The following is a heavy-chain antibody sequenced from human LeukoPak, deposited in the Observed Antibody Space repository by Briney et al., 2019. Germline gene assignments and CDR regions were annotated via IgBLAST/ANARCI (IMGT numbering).Heavy chain of an antibody. V-gene: IGHV3-20*04. Sequence: GGSLRLSCAASGFTFDDYGMSWVRQAPGKGLEWVSGINWNGGSTGYADSVKGRFIISRDNAKNSLYLQMNSLRAEDTALYYCARIGYCTNGVCYSYYYYMDVWGKGTTVTVSS. J-gene: IGHJ6*03. D-gene: IGHD2-8*01. CDR1: GFTFDDYG. CDR2: INWNGGST. CDR3: ARIGYCTNGVCYSYYYYMDV.